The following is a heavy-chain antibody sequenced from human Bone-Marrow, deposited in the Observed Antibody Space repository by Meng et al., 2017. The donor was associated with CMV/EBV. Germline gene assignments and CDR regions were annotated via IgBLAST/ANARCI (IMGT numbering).Heavy chain of an antibody. J-gene: IGHJ6*02. CDR2: ISGSAGTI. CDR1: GFTYNDYY. V-gene: IGHV3-11*01. CDR3: ARAGPTYTSPVDG. Sequence: GESLKISCAASGFTYNDYYMSWIRQAPGKGLEWVSYISGSAGTIYYADSVKGRFTISRDNAKNSLSLQLNSLRVEDTAVYYCARAGPTYTSPVDGWGQGTTVTVAS.